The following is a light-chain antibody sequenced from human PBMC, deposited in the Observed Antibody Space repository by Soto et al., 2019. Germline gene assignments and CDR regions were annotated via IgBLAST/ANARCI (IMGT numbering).Light chain of an antibody. J-gene: IGKJ5*01. V-gene: IGKV3-20*01. CDR1: QSVSNNY. CDR2: GAS. Sequence: EIVMTQSPATLSVSPGGRATLSCRASQSVSNNYLAWYQQKPGQAPRLLIFGASRRATGIPDRFSGSGFGTDFTLTITRLEPEDFAVFYCQQYGISPVTFGQGTRLEI. CDR3: QQYGISPVT.